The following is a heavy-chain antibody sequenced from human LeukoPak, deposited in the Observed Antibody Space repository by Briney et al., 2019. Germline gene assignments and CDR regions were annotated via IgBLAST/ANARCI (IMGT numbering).Heavy chain of an antibody. Sequence: SETLSLTCTVSGGSISSFYWSWIRQSPGKGLEWIGYIDYSGDTNYNPSLKSRITISLDTSKNQFSLKLSSVTAADTAVYYCATGLVTGWFDPWGQGTLVTVSS. CDR3: ATGLVTGWFDP. CDR1: GGSISSFY. V-gene: IGHV4-59*01. J-gene: IGHJ5*02. D-gene: IGHD3/OR15-3a*01. CDR2: IDYSGDT.